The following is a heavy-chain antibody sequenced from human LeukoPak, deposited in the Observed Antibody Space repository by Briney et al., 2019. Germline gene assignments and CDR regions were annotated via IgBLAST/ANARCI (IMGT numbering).Heavy chain of an antibody. J-gene: IGHJ4*02. CDR3: ARVHSYGSARYFDY. Sequence: SETLSLTCTVSGYSISSGYYWGWIRQPPGKGLEWIGSIYHSGSTYYNPSLKSRVTISVDTSKNQFSLKLSSVTAADTAVYYCARVHSYGSARYFDYWGQGTPVTVSS. CDR2: IYHSGST. V-gene: IGHV4-38-2*02. D-gene: IGHD5-18*01. CDR1: GYSISSGYY.